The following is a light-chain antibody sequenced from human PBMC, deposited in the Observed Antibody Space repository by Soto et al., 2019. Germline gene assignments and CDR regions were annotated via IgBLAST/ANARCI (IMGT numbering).Light chain of an antibody. J-gene: IGKJ3*01. CDR2: LGS. CDR1: QSLLHSNGYNY. CDR3: MQALQTPPSFT. V-gene: IGKV2-28*01. Sequence: DIVMTQSPLSLPVTPGEPASISCRSSQSLLHSNGYNYLDWYLQKPGQSPQLLIYLGSNRASGVPDRFSRSGSGTDFTLNISRVEAEDVGVYYCMQALQTPPSFTFGPGTKVDIK.